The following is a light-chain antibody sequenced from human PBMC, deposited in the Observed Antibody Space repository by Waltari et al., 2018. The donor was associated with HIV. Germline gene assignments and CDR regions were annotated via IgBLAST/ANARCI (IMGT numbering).Light chain of an antibody. J-gene: IGLJ3*02. Sequence: QLVLTKSPSASAFLGAPVKITSTLNGGLRSYSIAWHQHQPEKGPRYLMNLKSDGSHNREDEIPDRFSASNSGADHHLTISSLQSEDEGYYYCQTWDTGPVFGGGTKLTVL. CDR2: LKSDGSH. CDR1: GGLRSYS. V-gene: IGLV4-69*01. CDR3: QTWDTGPV.